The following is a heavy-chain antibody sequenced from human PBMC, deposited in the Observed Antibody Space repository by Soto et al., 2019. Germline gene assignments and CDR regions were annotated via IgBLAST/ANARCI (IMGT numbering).Heavy chain of an antibody. V-gene: IGHV3-23*01. J-gene: IGHJ4*02. D-gene: IGHD2-15*01. CDR3: AKRVVVVAATRAGYYFDY. CDR2: ISGSGGCT. CDR1: GFTFSSYA. Sequence: EVQLLESGGGLVQPGGSLRLSCAASGFTFSSYAMSWVRQAPGKGLEWVSAISGSGGCTYYADSVKGRFTISRDNSKNTLYLQMNSLRAEDTAVYYCAKRVVVVAATRAGYYFDYWGQGTLVTVSS.